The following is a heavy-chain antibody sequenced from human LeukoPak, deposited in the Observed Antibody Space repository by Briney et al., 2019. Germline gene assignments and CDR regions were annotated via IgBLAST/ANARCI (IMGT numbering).Heavy chain of an antibody. J-gene: IGHJ4*02. D-gene: IGHD5-18*01. CDR3: ARHIQDSSGSMADLPIDY. V-gene: IGHV4-39*01. Sequence: SETLSLTCTASGGTFSNSGNYWGCIRQTPGKGLEWLGSVYYSGSTYLKPSLKSRVTISVDPSKNQFSLKLSSVTAADTSLYYCARHIQDSSGSMADLPIDYWGQGTLVTVSS. CDR2: VYYSGST. CDR1: GGTFSNSGNY.